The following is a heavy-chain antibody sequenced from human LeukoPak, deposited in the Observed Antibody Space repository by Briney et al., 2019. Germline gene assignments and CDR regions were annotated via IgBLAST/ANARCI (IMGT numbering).Heavy chain of an antibody. D-gene: IGHD6-13*01. Sequence: GGSLRLSCAASGFTFSSYSMNWVRQAPGKGLEWVSTISSSGGSTYYADSVKGRFTISRDNSKSTLYLQMNSLRAEDTAVYYCAKATFASSWNLYFDYWGQGTLVTVSS. J-gene: IGHJ4*02. CDR3: AKATFASSWNLYFDY. V-gene: IGHV3-23*01. CDR1: GFTFSSYS. CDR2: ISSSGGST.